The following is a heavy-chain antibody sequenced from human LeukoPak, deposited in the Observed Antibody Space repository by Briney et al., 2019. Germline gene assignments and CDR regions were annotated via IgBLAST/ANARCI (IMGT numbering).Heavy chain of an antibody. Sequence: SETLSLTCAVYGGSFSGYYWSWIRLPPGKGLEWIGEINHSGSTNYNPSLKSRVTISVDTSKNQFSLKLSSVTAADTAVYYCASGYCSSTSCLSHYYYYYGMDVWGKGTTVTVSS. J-gene: IGHJ6*04. D-gene: IGHD2-2*01. CDR3: ASGYCSSTSCLSHYYYYYGMDV. CDR1: GGSFSGYY. V-gene: IGHV4-34*01. CDR2: INHSGST.